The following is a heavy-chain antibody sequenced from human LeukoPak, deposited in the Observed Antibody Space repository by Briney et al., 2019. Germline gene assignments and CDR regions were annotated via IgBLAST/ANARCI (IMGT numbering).Heavy chain of an antibody. CDR3: AREDSGSCFDY. CDR1: GYTFTSYG. J-gene: IGHJ4*02. V-gene: IGHV1-18*01. CDR2: ISAYNGNT. D-gene: IGHD1-26*01. Sequence: ASVKVSCKASGYTFTSYGISWVRQAPGQGLEWMGWISAYNGNTNYAQKLQGRVTMTTDTSTSTACMELRSLRSDDTAVYYCAREDSGSCFDYWGQGTLVTVSS.